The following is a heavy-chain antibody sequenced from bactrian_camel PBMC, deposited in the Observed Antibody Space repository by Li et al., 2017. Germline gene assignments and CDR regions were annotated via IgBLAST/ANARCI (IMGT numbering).Heavy chain of an antibody. CDR1: AAVFSDNC. CDR3: AARLACYEDDYRRSDTFGY. Sequence: HVQLVESGGGSVQAGGSLRLSCATNAAVFSDNCFAWFRQLPGREREGVASISIGNGLTDYVDSVKGRFTISQDDRKRMLYLQMDKLKPEDTGMYYCAARLACYEDDYRRSDTFGYWGQGTQVTVS. J-gene: IGHJ6*01. CDR2: ISIGNGLT. V-gene: IGHV3S1*01. D-gene: IGHD4*01.